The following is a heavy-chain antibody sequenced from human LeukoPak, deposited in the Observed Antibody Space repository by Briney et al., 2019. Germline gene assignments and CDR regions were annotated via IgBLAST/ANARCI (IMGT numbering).Heavy chain of an antibody. CDR1: GGSICSYY. CDR2: IYYSGST. CDR3: ARGGMITFGGAYFDY. V-gene: IGHV4-59*01. Sequence: SETLSLTCAVSGGSICSYYWSWIRQPPGKGLEWIGYIYYSGSTNYNPSLKSRVTISVDTSTNQFSLKLSSVTAADTAVYYCARGGMITFGGAYFDYWGQGTLVTVSS. J-gene: IGHJ4*02. D-gene: IGHD3-16*01.